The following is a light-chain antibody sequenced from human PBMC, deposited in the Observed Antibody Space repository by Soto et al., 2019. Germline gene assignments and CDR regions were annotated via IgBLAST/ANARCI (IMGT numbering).Light chain of an antibody. J-gene: IGKJ1*01. CDR1: QSVSSN. CDR2: GAS. CDR3: QQYNSCGT. V-gene: IGKV3-15*01. Sequence: EIVMTQSPATLSVSPGERATLSCRASQSVSSNLAWYQQKPGQAPRLLIYGASTTATGIPARFSGSGSGTEFTPTNSRLQSEDFAVYYCQQYNSCGTFGQGTKVEI.